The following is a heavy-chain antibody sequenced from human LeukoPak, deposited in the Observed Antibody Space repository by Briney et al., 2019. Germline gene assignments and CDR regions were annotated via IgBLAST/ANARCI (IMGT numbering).Heavy chain of an antibody. Sequence: GGSLRLSCAASGFTVSSNYMSWVRQAPGKGLEWVSVIYSGGSTYYADSVKGRFTISRDNSKNTLYLQMNSLRAEDTAVYYCAKYSGSYYFFDYWGQGTLVTVSS. J-gene: IGHJ4*02. CDR3: AKYSGSYYFFDY. D-gene: IGHD1-26*01. V-gene: IGHV3-53*01. CDR2: IYSGGST. CDR1: GFTVSSNY.